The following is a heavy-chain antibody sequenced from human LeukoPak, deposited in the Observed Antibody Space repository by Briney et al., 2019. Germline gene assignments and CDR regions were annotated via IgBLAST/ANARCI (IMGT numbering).Heavy chain of an antibody. V-gene: IGHV3-48*02. Sequence: GGSLRLSCTASGFTFRTYSMNWVRQAPGRGLEWVSYIRGSSSSSDGGATQYADSVKGRFTISRDNDKNSLYLQMNSLRDEDTAVYYYAKGTGSDSWYTDYWGQGTLVSVSS. CDR2: IRGSSSSSDGGAT. CDR1: GFTFRTYS. D-gene: IGHD2-2*02. CDR3: AKGTGSDSWYTDY. J-gene: IGHJ4*02.